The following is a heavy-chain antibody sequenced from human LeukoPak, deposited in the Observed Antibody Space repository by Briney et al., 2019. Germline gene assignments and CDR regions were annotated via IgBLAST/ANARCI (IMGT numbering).Heavy chain of an antibody. D-gene: IGHD4-11*01. V-gene: IGHV1-46*01. Sequence: ASVKVSCKAFGYTFTSNYMHWVRQAPGQGPEWMGVISPSGGSTTYAQKFQGRVTLTRDMSTSTAYMELSSLRSDDTAVYYCARDDNYGIFVNVDYWGQGTLVTVSP. CDR3: ARDDNYGIFVNVDY. CDR1: GYTFTSNY. J-gene: IGHJ4*02. CDR2: ISPSGGST.